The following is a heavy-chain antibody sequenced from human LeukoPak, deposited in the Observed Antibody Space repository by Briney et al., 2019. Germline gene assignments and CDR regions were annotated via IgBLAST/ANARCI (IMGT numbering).Heavy chain of an antibody. V-gene: IGHV3-74*01. Sequence: PGGSLRLSCAASGFTFSSYWMHWVRQAPGKGLVWVSRINSDESSISYADSVKGRFTISRDNAKNTLYLQMNSLSAEDTAIYFCAKVSVSRASSVHDAFDIWGQGTVVTVSS. CDR3: AKVSVSRASSVHDAFDI. CDR1: GFTFSSYW. J-gene: IGHJ3*02. D-gene: IGHD2-8*01. CDR2: INSDESSI.